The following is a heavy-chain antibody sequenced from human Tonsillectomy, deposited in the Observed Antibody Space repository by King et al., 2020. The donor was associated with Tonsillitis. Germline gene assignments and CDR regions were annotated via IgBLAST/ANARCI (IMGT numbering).Heavy chain of an antibody. Sequence: VQLVESGGGLVKPGGSLRLSCTASGFTFSDSYMSWIRQAPGKGLEWVSYICSSGHTIYYADSVKGRFTISRDNAKNSLYLQMNSLRAEDTAVYYCAGEGSIVVVPAAGPNWFDPWGQGTLVTVSS. J-gene: IGHJ5*02. CDR1: GFTFSDSY. CDR2: ICSSGHTI. CDR3: AGEGSIVVVPAAGPNWFDP. V-gene: IGHV3-11*01. D-gene: IGHD2-2*01.